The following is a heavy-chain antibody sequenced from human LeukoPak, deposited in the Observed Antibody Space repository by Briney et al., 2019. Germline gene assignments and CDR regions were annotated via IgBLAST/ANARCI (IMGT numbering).Heavy chain of an antibody. CDR2: TYYRSKWYN. J-gene: IGHJ4*02. Sequence: SQTLSLTCAISGDSVSSNTAAWNWIRRSPSRGLEWLGRTYYRSKWYNDYAVSVKSRININPDTSKNQFSLQLNSVTPEDTAVYYCARSARDAPYSESYYFDYWGQGTLVTVSS. D-gene: IGHD1-26*01. CDR3: ARSARDAPYSESYYFDY. V-gene: IGHV6-1*01. CDR1: GDSVSSNTAA.